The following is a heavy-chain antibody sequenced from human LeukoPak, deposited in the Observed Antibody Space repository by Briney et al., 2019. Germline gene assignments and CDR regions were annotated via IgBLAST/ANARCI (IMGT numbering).Heavy chain of an antibody. Sequence: ASVKVSCKVSGYTLTELSMHWVRQAPGKGLEWMGGFDPEDGETIYAQKFQGRVTMTEDTSTDTAYMELSSLRSEDTAVYYCARASVSGSGYYYYADYWGQGTLVTVSS. CDR3: ARASVSGSGYYYYADY. J-gene: IGHJ4*02. V-gene: IGHV1-24*01. CDR2: FDPEDGET. CDR1: GYTLTELS. D-gene: IGHD3-22*01.